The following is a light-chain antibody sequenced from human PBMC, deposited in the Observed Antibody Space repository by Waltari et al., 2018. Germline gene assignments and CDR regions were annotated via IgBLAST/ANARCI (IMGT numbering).Light chain of an antibody. J-gene: IGLJ2*01. CDR1: RRDVGGYNY. CDR3: CAYAGTVV. V-gene: IGLV2-11*01. CDR2: DVS. Sequence: QSALTQPRSVYGTPGPSLTISCTGTRRDVGGYNYVSWYQQHPGKAPKLMIYDVSKRPSGVPDRFSGSKSGNTASLTISGLQAEDEADYYCCAYAGTVVFGGGTKLTVL.